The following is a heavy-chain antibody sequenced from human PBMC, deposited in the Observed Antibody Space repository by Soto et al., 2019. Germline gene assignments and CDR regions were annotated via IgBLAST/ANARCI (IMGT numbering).Heavy chain of an antibody. CDR2: ISTDASST. Sequence: EVQLVESGGGLVQPGGSLRLSCAASGFTLSSYWMHWVRQAPGKGLVWVSSISTDASSTSYADPVKGRFTISRDNAKNTLYLQMNSVRAEDTAVYYCARLPNKSPQNWGQGTLVIVSP. CDR1: GFTLSSYW. V-gene: IGHV3-74*01. J-gene: IGHJ1*01. CDR3: ARLPNKSPQN.